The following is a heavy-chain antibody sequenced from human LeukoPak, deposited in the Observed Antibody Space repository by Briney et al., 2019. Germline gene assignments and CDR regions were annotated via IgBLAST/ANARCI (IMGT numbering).Heavy chain of an antibody. D-gene: IGHD3-10*01. Sequence: GGSLRLSCAASGFTFSSYEMNWVRQAPGKGLEWVSYINSSGSTIYYADSVKGRFTISRDNAKNSLYLQMNSLRAEDTAVYYCARETGYGSGNYYYYYYYMDVWGKGTTVTISS. CDR3: ARETGYGSGNYYYYYYYMDV. CDR1: GFTFSSYE. J-gene: IGHJ6*03. CDR2: INSSGSTI. V-gene: IGHV3-48*03.